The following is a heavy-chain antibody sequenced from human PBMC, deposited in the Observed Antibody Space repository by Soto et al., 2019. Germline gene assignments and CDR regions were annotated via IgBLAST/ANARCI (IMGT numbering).Heavy chain of an antibody. Sequence: TSETLSLTCTVSGGSINNYYWSWIRQPPGKGLEWIGYVSGYTNYNPSLKSRVTISVDTSKNQFSLKLSSVTAADTAMYYCARHLVQQQLIDAFDIWGQGTMVTVSS. V-gene: IGHV4-59*08. CDR1: GGSINNYY. CDR2: VSGYT. J-gene: IGHJ3*02. D-gene: IGHD6-13*01. CDR3: ARHLVQQQLIDAFDI.